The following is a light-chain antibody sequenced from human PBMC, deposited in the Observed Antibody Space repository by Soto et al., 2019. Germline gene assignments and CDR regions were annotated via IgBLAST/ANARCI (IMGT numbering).Light chain of an antibody. Sequence: QSVLTQPASVSGSPGQSITISCTGTSSDVGSYNLVSWYQQHPGKAPKLMIYEGSKRPSGVSNRFSGSKSGNTASLTISGLQAEDEADYYCCSYAGSSTVFGGETKLTVL. CDR1: SSDVGSYNL. V-gene: IGLV2-23*01. CDR3: CSYAGSSTV. J-gene: IGLJ2*01. CDR2: EGS.